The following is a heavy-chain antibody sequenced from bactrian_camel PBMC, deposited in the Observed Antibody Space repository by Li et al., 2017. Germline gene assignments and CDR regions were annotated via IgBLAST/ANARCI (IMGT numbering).Heavy chain of an antibody. CDR3: AKCGFGVCKSNPLSYD. D-gene: IGHD1*01. CDR2: IGSDDGTT. V-gene: IGHV3S1*01. J-gene: IGHJ4*01. Sequence: VQLVESGGGLVQPGGSLRLSCARSGDMYSPPCMFWFRQAPGKEREVVAVIGSDDGTTKYVDSVKGRFTISRDNAKNTLYLQLNNLKSEDTAVYYCAKCGFGVCKSNPLSYDRGQGTQVTVS. CDR1: GDMYSPPC.